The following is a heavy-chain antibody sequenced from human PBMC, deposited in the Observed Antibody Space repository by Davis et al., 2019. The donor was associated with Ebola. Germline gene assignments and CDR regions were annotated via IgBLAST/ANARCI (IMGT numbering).Heavy chain of an antibody. CDR1: GGSISSYY. CDR3: ARAPESAGNFGH. Sequence: GSLRLSCPVSGGSISSYYWSWIRQPPGKGLEWIGYIYYSGSTNYNPSLKTRVTISVDTSKNQFSLKLSSVTAADTAVYYCARAPESAGNFGHWGQGAQVTVSS. D-gene: IGHD6-13*01. CDR2: IYYSGST. J-gene: IGHJ4*02. V-gene: IGHV4-59*01.